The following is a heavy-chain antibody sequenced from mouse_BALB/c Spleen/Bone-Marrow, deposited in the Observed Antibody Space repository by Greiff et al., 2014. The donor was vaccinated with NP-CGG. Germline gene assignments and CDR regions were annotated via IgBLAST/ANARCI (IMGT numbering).Heavy chain of an antibody. D-gene: IGHD1-1*01. V-gene: IGHV3-2*02. J-gene: IGHJ4*01. CDR1: GYSITSDYA. Sequence: VQLQQSGPGLVKPSQSLSLTCTVTGYSITSDYAWNWIRQFPGNKLEWMGYISYSGSTSYNPSLKSRISITRDTSKNQFFLRLNSVTTEDTATYYCARYYGSSYYAMDYWGQGTSVTVSS. CDR3: ARYYGSSYYAMDY. CDR2: ISYSGST.